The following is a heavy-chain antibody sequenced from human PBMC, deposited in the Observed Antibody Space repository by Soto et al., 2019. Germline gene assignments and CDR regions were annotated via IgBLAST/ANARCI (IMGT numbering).Heavy chain of an antibody. V-gene: IGHV1-69*13. CDR2: IIPIFGTA. CDR3: AREDIVVVPAAILRYYGMDV. J-gene: IGHJ6*02. CDR1: GGTFSSYA. Sequence: SVKVSCKASGGTFSSYAISWVRQAPGQGLEWMGGIIPIFGTANYAQKFQGRVTITADESTSTAYMELSSLRSVDTAVYYCAREDIVVVPAAILRYYGMDVWGQGTTVTVSS. D-gene: IGHD2-2*02.